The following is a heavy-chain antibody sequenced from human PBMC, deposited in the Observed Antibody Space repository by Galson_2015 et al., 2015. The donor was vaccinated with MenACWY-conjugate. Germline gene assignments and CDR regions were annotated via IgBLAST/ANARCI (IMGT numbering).Heavy chain of an antibody. Sequence: SVKVSCKVSGYTLTELSMHWARQAPGKGLEWMGGFDPEDGETIYAQKFQGRVTMTEDTSTDTAYMELSSLRSEDTAVYYCATRYDSSGYYPYYFDYWGQGTLVTVSS. CDR3: ATRYDSSGYYPYYFDY. D-gene: IGHD3-22*01. V-gene: IGHV1-24*01. J-gene: IGHJ4*02. CDR1: GYTLTELS. CDR2: FDPEDGET.